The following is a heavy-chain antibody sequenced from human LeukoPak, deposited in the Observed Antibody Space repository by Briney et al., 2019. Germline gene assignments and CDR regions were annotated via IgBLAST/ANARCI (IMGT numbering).Heavy chain of an antibody. D-gene: IGHD3-3*01. CDR2: ISNDGSRK. V-gene: IGHV3-30*03. Sequence: GRCLRLSCAPSGFTFSGHGMRWVRQAAGGGLGWVAIISNDGSRKYYAHSVEGRFTICRDNSKNTLYLQMDSLRAEDTAVYYCARDRAWNYFDYWGQGTLVTVSS. CDR3: ARDRAWNYFDY. CDR1: GFTFSGHG. J-gene: IGHJ4*02.